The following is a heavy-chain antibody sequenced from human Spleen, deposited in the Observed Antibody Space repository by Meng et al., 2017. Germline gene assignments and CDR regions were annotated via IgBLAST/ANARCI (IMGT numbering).Heavy chain of an antibody. V-gene: IGHV1-46*01. CDR1: GGTFRSYA. CDR2: FNPSDGDR. CDR3: ARDTYGDRDAFDI. J-gene: IGHJ3*02. D-gene: IGHD3-16*01. Sequence: ASVKVSCKTSGGTFRSYAISWVRQAPGQGLGWVGIFNPSDGDRSYAQKFQGRITMTRDMSTSTVSMELSSLRSEDTALYYCARDTYGDRDAFDIWGQGTMVTVSS.